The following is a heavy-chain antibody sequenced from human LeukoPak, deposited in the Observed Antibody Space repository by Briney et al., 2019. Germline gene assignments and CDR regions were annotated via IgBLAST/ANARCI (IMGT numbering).Heavy chain of an antibody. J-gene: IGHJ3*02. CDR2: ISSNGGST. D-gene: IGHD6-19*01. CDR1: GFTFSSYA. Sequence: GGSLILSCSASGFTFSSYAMHWVRQAPGKRLEYVSAISSNGGSTYYADSVKGRFTISRDNSKNTLYLQMSSLRAEDTAVYYCVKGDRGSGWYRGAFDIWGQGTMVTVSS. CDR3: VKGDRGSGWYRGAFDI. V-gene: IGHV3-64D*09.